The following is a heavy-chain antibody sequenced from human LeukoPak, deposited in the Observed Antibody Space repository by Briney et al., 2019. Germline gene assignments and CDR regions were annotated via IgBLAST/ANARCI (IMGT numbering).Heavy chain of an antibody. CDR3: AKDLHYGSADY. CDR1: GFTFSNYW. Sequence: PGGSLRLSCAGSGFTFSNYWMHWVRQDPGKGLVWVSFINPDGSTTNYADSVKGRFTISRDNAKNALYLQMNSLRAEDTAVYYCAKDLHYGSADYWGQGTLVTVSS. D-gene: IGHD3-10*01. CDR2: INPDGSTT. V-gene: IGHV3-74*01. J-gene: IGHJ4*02.